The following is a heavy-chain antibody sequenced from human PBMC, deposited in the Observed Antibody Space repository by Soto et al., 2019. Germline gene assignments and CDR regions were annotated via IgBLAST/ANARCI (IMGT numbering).Heavy chain of an antibody. CDR3: ARDYSGSYALQRFDY. J-gene: IGHJ4*02. V-gene: IGHV1-18*01. Sequence: QVQLVQSGAEVKKPGASVKVSCKASGYTFTSYGISWVRQAPGQGLEWMGWISAYNGNTNYAQKLQGRVTMTTDTSTSTAYMELRSLISVVTAVYYCARDYSGSYALQRFDYWGQGTLVTVSS. CDR1: GYTFTSYG. CDR2: ISAYNGNT. D-gene: IGHD1-26*01.